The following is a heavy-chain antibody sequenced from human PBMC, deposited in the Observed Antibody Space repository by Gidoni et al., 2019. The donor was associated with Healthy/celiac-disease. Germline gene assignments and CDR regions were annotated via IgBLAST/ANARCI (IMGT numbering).Heavy chain of an antibody. D-gene: IGHD2-15*01. J-gene: IGHJ4*02. Sequence: QVQLVESGGGVVQPGRSLRLSCAASGFTFSSYGMPWVRQAPGKGLEWVAVISYDGSNKYYADSVKGRFTISRDNSKNTLYLQMNSLRAEDTAVYYCAKDKGYCSGGSCPRMGCDYWGQGTLVTVSS. CDR2: ISYDGSNK. CDR3: AKDKGYCSGGSCPRMGCDY. V-gene: IGHV3-30*18. CDR1: GFTFSSYG.